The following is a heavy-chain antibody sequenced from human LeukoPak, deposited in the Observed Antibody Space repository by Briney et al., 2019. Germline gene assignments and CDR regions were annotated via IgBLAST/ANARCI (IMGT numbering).Heavy chain of an antibody. V-gene: IGHV3-48*03. CDR1: GFTFSSYE. CDR2: ISSSGSTI. CDR3: AREGIVGVTRVTDS. D-gene: IGHD1-26*01. J-gene: IGHJ4*02. Sequence: PGGSLRLSCAASGFTFSSYEMNWVRQAPGKGLEWVSYISSSGSTISYADSVKGRFTISRDNAKNSLYLQMNSLRAEDTAVYYCAREGIVGVTRVTDSWGQGTLVTVSS.